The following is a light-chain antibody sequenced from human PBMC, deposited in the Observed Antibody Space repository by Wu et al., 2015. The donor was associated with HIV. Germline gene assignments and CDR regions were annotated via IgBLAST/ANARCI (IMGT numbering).Light chain of an antibody. Sequence: IQMTQSPSSLSASVGDRVTITCRASQDIRNTLDWYQQKPGKAPKLLIYSASNLQSGVPSRFSGSGSGTNFTLTISTLQPEDFATYFCLQDYNYPYTFGHGTKLE. J-gene: IGKJ2*01. V-gene: IGKV1-6*01. CDR1: QDIRNT. CDR2: SAS. CDR3: LQDYNYPYT.